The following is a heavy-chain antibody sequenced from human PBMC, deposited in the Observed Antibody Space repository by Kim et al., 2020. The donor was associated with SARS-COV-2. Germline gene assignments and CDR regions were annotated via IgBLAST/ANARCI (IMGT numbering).Heavy chain of an antibody. V-gene: IGHV4-59*08. CDR3: ARLGLWGYCNGGSCQGAFDI. Sequence: SETLSLTCTVSGGSISSYYWSWIRQPPGKGLEWIGYIYYSGSTNYNPSLKSRVTISVDTSKNQFSLKLSSVTAADTAVYYCARLGLWGYCNGGSCQGAFDIWGQGTMVTVSS. D-gene: IGHD2-15*01. J-gene: IGHJ3*02. CDR2: IYYSGST. CDR1: GGSISSYY.